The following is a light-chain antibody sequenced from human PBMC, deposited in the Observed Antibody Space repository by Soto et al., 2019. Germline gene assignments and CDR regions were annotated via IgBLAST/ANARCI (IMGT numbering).Light chain of an antibody. V-gene: IGKV3-20*01. CDR1: QSIATSQ. CDR3: QQFAASPRT. J-gene: IGKJ1*01. CDR2: GAS. Sequence: IVLTQSPGTLSLSPGESATLFCRASQSIATSQLAWYQQKPGQAPRLLIGASTRATGIPDRFSDSGSGTDFTLTISRLEPEDFAVYYCQQFAASPRTFGQGTKVDIK.